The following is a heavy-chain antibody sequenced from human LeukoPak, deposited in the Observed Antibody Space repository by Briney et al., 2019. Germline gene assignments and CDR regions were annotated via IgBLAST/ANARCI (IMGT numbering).Heavy chain of an antibody. CDR1: GFIFRNFW. CDR3: ARHIDSKFDY. D-gene: IGHD5-12*01. Sequence: PGGSLRLSCAPSGFIFRNFWMTWVRQAPGKGLEWVANIKQDGSEEYYVDSLRGRFTISRDNAKNLLFLQMNSLRAEDTAVYYCARHIDSKFDYWGQGTLVTVSS. CDR2: IKQDGSEE. V-gene: IGHV3-7*01. J-gene: IGHJ4*02.